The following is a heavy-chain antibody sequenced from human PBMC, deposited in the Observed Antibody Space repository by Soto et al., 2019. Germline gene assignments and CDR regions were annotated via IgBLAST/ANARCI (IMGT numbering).Heavy chain of an antibody. CDR3: ANSRTRYDSSGYYPDY. CDR2: ISYDGSNK. D-gene: IGHD3-22*01. V-gene: IGHV3-30*18. J-gene: IGHJ4*02. Sequence: GGSLRLSCAASGFTFSIYGMHWVRHAPGKGLEWVAVISYDGSNKYYADSVKGRFTISRDNSKNTLYLQMNSLRAEDTAVYYCANSRTRYDSSGYYPDYWGQGTLVTVSS. CDR1: GFTFSIYG.